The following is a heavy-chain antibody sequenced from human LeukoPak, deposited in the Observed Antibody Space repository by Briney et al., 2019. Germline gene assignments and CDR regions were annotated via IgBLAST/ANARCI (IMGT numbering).Heavy chain of an antibody. Sequence: SETLSLTCAVYGGSFSGYYWSWIRQPPGKGLEWIGEINHSGSTNYNPSLKSRVTISVDTSKNQFSLKLSSVTAADTAVYYCARRSTASDYWGQGTLVTVSS. V-gene: IGHV4-34*01. CDR3: ARRSTASDY. D-gene: IGHD4-17*01. J-gene: IGHJ4*02. CDR2: INHSGST. CDR1: GGSFSGYY.